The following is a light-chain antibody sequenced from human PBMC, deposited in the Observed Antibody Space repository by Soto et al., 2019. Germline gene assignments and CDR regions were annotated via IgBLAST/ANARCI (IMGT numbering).Light chain of an antibody. V-gene: IGLV2-8*01. J-gene: IGLJ3*02. CDR3: TSYAGSNIWV. CDR1: SSDVGAYKY. CDR2: EVS. Sequence: QSALTQPPSASGSPGQSVTISCTGTSSDVGAYKYVSWYQQYPGKAPKLMIYEVSKRPSGVPDRFSGSKSGNTASLTVSGIHAEDEADYYCTSYAGSNIWVFGGGTKLTVL.